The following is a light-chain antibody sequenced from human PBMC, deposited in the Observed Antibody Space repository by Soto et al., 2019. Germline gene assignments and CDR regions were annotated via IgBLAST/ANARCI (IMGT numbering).Light chain of an antibody. V-gene: IGLV2-14*01. J-gene: IGLJ1*01. CDR3: SSYTLNSLYV. CDR2: EVR. CDR1: SSDVGGYNF. Sequence: QSALTQPASVSGSRGQSITISRTGTSSDVGGYNFVSWYQQYPGKAPKLIISEVRNRPSGVSNRFSGSRSGNTASLTISGLQAEDEADYYCSSYTLNSLYVFGTGTKLTVL.